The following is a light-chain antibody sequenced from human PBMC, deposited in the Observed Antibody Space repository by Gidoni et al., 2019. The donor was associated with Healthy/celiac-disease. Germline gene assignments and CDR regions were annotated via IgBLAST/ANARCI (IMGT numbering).Light chain of an antibody. CDR3: QQYGSSPKT. V-gene: IGKV3-20*01. Sequence: DIVLPQSPGTLSLSPGERATLSCRASQSVSSSYLAWYQKKPGQAPRLLIYGASSRATGIPDRCSGSGSGTDFTITISRLEPEDVAVYYCQQYGSSPKTFGQGTKVEIK. CDR1: QSVSSSY. CDR2: GAS. J-gene: IGKJ1*01.